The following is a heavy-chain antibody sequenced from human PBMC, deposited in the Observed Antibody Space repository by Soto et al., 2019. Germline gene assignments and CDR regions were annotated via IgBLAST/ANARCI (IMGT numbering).Heavy chain of an antibody. CDR2: IYYSGST. J-gene: IGHJ4*02. V-gene: IGHV4-31*03. CDR1: GGSISSGGYY. Sequence: SETLSLTCTVSGGSISSGGYYWSWIRQHPGKGLEWIGYIYYSGSTYYNPSLKSRVTISVDTSKNQFSLKLSSVTAADTAVYYCARIAAAFQVIYFDYWGQGTLVTVSS. D-gene: IGHD6-13*01. CDR3: ARIAAAFQVIYFDY.